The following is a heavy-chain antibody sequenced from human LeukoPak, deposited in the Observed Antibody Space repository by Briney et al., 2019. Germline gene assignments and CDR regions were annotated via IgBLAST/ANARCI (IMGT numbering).Heavy chain of an antibody. J-gene: IGHJ6*02. D-gene: IGHD5-12*01. CDR1: GGSISSSSYY. CDR3: ARDRGWVGGYGNYYYYGMDV. CDR2: IYYSGST. V-gene: IGHV4-39*02. Sequence: SSETLSLTCTVSGGSISSSSYYWGWIRQPPGKGLEWIGSIYYSGSTYYNPSLKSRVTISVDTSKNQFSLKLNSVTPEDTAVYYCARDRGWVGGYGNYYYYGMDVWGQGTTVTVSS.